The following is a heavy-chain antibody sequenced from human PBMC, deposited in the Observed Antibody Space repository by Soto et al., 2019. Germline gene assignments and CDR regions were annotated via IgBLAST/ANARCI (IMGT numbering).Heavy chain of an antibody. J-gene: IGHJ6*02. Sequence: GGSLRLSCAASGFTFSSYGMHWVRQAPGKGLEWVAVIWYDGSNKYYADSVKGRFTISRDNSKNTLYLQMNSLRAEDTAVYYCTRSGGWLGGPYYYYGMDVWGQGTTVTVSS. CDR3: TRSGGWLGGPYYYYGMDV. CDR1: GFTFSSYG. V-gene: IGHV3-33*01. D-gene: IGHD2-8*02. CDR2: IWYDGSNK.